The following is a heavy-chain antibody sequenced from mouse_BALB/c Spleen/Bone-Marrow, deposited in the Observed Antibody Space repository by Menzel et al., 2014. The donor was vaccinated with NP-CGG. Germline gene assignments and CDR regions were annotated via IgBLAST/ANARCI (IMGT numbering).Heavy chain of an antibody. J-gene: IGHJ2*01. V-gene: IGHV1-9*01. D-gene: IGHD2-3*01. Sequence: QVQLQQSGGELMKPGASVKISCKATGYTFSSYWIEWVKQRPGHGLEWIGEILPGSGSTNYSEKFKGKATFTADTSSNTAYMQLSSLTSEDPAVYYCARPLYDGYYPWGQGTTLTVSS. CDR3: ARPLYDGYYP. CDR1: GYTFSSYW. CDR2: ILPGSGST.